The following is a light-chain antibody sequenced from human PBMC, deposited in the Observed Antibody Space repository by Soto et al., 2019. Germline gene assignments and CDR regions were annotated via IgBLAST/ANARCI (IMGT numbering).Light chain of an antibody. Sequence: QSVLTQPPSVSGSPGHAVAISCTGTSSGVGSYNRVAWYQQSPGTAPKLMIYEVSNRPSGVPDRFSGSKSGNTASLTISGLQAEDEADYYCSSFTGSSTYVFGTGTKVTVL. CDR3: SSFTGSSTYV. J-gene: IGLJ1*01. CDR2: EVS. CDR1: SSGVGSYNR. V-gene: IGLV2-18*02.